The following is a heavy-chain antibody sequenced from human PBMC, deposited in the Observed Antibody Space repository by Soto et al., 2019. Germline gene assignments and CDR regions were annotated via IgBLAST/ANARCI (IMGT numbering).Heavy chain of an antibody. CDR3: ARHGCSGGNCYFYDMDV. J-gene: IGHJ6*03. CDR1: GFTFSRYS. Sequence: EVQLVESGGGLVKPGGSLRLSCAASGFTFSRYSMNWVRQAPGKGLEWVSSISSSSSYIYYADSVKGRFTISRDNANNSLYLQMNSLRAEDTAVYYCARHGCSGGNCYFYDMDVWGKGTTVAVSS. D-gene: IGHD2-15*01. V-gene: IGHV3-21*01. CDR2: ISSSSSYI.